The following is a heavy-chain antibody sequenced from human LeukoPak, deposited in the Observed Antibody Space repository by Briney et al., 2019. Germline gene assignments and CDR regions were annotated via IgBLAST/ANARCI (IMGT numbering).Heavy chain of an antibody. CDR2: IYYSGST. J-gene: IGHJ4*02. CDR1: GGSISSYY. D-gene: IGHD3-22*01. V-gene: IGHV4-59*01. CDR3: ARVTGYMIEDYFDY. Sequence: SETLSLTCTVPGGSISSYYWSWIRQPPGKGLEWIGYIYYSGSTNYNPSLKSRVTISVDTSKNQFSLRLSSVTAADTAVYYCARVTGYMIEDYFDYWGQGTLVTVSS.